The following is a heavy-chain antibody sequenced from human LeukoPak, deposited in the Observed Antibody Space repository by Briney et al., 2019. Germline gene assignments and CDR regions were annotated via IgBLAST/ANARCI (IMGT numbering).Heavy chain of an antibody. CDR3: ARCTTGRTFGSLREIKRSREIDY. CDR1: GFTFSSYE. CDR2: ISSSGSTI. Sequence: GGSLRLSCAASGFTFSSYEMNWVRQAPGKGLEWVSYISSSGSTIYYAGSVKGRFTISRDNAKNSLYLQMNSLRVEDTAVYYCARCTTGRTFGSLREIKRSREIDYWGQGTLVTVSS. J-gene: IGHJ4*02. D-gene: IGHD1-1*01. V-gene: IGHV3-48*03.